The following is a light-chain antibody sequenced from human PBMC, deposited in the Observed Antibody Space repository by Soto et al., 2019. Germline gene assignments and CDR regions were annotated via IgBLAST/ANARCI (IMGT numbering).Light chain of an antibody. J-gene: IGKJ4*01. CDR3: QQYDNLLLLT. CDR2: DAS. V-gene: IGKV1-33*01. CDR1: QDISNY. Sequence: DIQMTQSPSSLSASVGDRVTITCQASQDISNYLNWYQQKPGKAPKLLIYDASNLETGVPSRFSGSGSGTDFTFTISSLQPEGIATYYCQQYDNLLLLTFGGGTKVEIK.